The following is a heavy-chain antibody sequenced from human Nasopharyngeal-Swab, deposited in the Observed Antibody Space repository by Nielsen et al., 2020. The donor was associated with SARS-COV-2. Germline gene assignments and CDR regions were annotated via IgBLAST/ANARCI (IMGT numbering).Heavy chain of an antibody. J-gene: IGHJ4*02. V-gene: IGHV3-30-3*01. Sequence: GGSLRLSCAASGFTFSRYTMHWVRQAPGKGLEWVAVISYDGSKKYYADSVKGRFTISRDISKNTLYLQLNSLRAEDTAVFYCASTPLDSSGYYYAFQYWGRGTLVTVSS. CDR3: ASTPLDSSGYYYAFQY. D-gene: IGHD3-22*01. CDR2: ISYDGSKK. CDR1: GFTFSRYT.